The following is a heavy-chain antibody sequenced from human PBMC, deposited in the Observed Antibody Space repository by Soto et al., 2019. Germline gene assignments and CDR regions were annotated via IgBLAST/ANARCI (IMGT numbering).Heavy chain of an antibody. CDR1: GYTFTSYA. CDR3: ARAVTTVTTWIGY. J-gene: IGHJ4*02. V-gene: IGHV1-3*01. Sequence: ASVKVSCKASGYTFTSYAMHWVRQAPGQRLEWMGWINAGNGNTKYSQKFQGRVTITRDTSASTAYMELSSLRSEDTAVYYCARAVTTVTTWIGYWGQGTLVTVSS. D-gene: IGHD4-17*01. CDR2: INAGNGNT.